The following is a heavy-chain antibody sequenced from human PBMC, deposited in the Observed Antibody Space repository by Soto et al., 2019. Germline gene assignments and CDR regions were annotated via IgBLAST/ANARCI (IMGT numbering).Heavy chain of an antibody. CDR3: ESGYYYDKENSAYYRAAFDI. V-gene: IGHV5-51*01. Sequence: ESPKISCKDSGYSFTSYWIGWVRQMPGKGLEWMAIMYPGDSEIRYSPSFEGQVIISADKSISTAFLQWSSLKASDTAMYYCESGYYYDKENSAYYRAAFDIWRQGTRVTVSS. J-gene: IGHJ3*02. CDR1: GYSFTSYW. CDR2: MYPGDSEI. D-gene: IGHD3-22*01.